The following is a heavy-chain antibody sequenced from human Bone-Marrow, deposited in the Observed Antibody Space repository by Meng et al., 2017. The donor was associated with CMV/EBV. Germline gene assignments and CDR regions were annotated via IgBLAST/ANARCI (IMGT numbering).Heavy chain of an antibody. CDR1: GYSISSGYY. CDR2: IYHSGST. V-gene: IGHV4-38-2*02. Sequence: LRLSCTVSGYSISSGYYWGWIRQPPGKGLEWIGSIYHSGSTYYNPSLKSRVTISVDTSKNQFSLKLSSVTAADTAAYYCARESSGGTHYFDYWGQGTLVTVSS. J-gene: IGHJ4*02. CDR3: ARESSGGTHYFDY. D-gene: IGHD2-15*01.